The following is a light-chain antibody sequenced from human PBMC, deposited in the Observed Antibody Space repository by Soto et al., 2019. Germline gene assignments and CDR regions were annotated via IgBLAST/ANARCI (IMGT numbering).Light chain of an antibody. CDR1: QDISNY. CDR3: QQYDNLPPFT. V-gene: IGKV1-33*01. Sequence: DIQMTQSPSSLSASVGDRVTITCQESQDISNYLNWYQQKPGKASKIRIYDASNLETGVPSRFSGSESGTDFTFTISSLQPEGIATYYCQQYDNLPPFTFGPGTKVDIK. J-gene: IGKJ3*01. CDR2: DAS.